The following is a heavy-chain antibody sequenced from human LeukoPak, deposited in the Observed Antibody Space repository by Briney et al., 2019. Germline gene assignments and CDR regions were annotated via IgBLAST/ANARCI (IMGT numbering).Heavy chain of an antibody. Sequence: GGSLRLPCAASGFTFSSYSMHWVRQAPGKGLVWVSRINSDGSSTSYADSVKGRFTISRDNAKNTLYLQMNSLRAEDTAVYYCAREIRSGFSGSNWFDPWGQGTLVTVSS. CDR2: INSDGSST. CDR1: GFTFSSYS. CDR3: AREIRSGFSGSNWFDP. J-gene: IGHJ5*02. V-gene: IGHV3-74*01. D-gene: IGHD3-10*01.